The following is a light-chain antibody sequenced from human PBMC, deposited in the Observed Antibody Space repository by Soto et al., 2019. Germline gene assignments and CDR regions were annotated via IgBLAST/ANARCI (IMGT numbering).Light chain of an antibody. Sequence: QAVVTQPPSASGTPGQRVTISCSGSSSNIGSNTINWYQHLPGTAPKLLIYSNNRRPSGVPDRFSGSKSGTSASLAISGLQSADEADYYCAAWDDSLNGRVFGGGTKLTVL. J-gene: IGLJ2*01. CDR3: AAWDDSLNGRV. CDR2: SNN. CDR1: SSNIGSNT. V-gene: IGLV1-44*01.